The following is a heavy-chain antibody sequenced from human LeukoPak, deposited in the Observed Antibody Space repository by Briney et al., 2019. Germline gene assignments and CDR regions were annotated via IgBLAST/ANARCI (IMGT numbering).Heavy chain of an antibody. Sequence: GGSLRLSCAASGFTFSSYSMNWVRQAPGKGLEWVSSISSSSSYIYYADSVKGRFTISRDNAKNTLYLQMNSLRAEDTAVYYCASLGGSSSHYYYYMDVWGKGTTVTVSS. D-gene: IGHD6-6*01. CDR2: ISSSSSYI. V-gene: IGHV3-21*01. CDR3: ASLGGSSSHYYYYMDV. CDR1: GFTFSSYS. J-gene: IGHJ6*03.